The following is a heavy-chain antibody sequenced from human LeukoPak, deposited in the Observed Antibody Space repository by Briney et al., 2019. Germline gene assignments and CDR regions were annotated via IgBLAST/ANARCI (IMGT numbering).Heavy chain of an antibody. CDR3: ARDQSITMVRGAATANWFDP. CDR1: GGSISSSSYY. J-gene: IGHJ5*02. CDR2: IYYSGST. V-gene: IGHV4-39*07. D-gene: IGHD3-10*01. Sequence: SGTLSLTCTVSGGSISSSSYYWGWIRQPPGKGLEWIGSIYYSGSTYYDPSLKSRVTISVDTSKNQFSLKLSSVTAADTAVYYCARDQSITMVRGAATANWFDPWGQGTLVTVSS.